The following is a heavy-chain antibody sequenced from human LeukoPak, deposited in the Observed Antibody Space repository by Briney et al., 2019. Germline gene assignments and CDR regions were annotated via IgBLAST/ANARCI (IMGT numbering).Heavy chain of an antibody. V-gene: IGHV1-2*06. CDR1: GYTFTGYY. Sequence: ASVKVSCKASGYTFTGYYMHWVRQAPGQGLEWIGRINPNSGGTNYAQKFQGRVTMTRDTSISTAYMELSRLRSDDTAVYHCARHSSGSGSKPALDYWGQGTLVTVSS. J-gene: IGHJ4*02. CDR2: INPNSGGT. CDR3: ARHSSGSGSKPALDY. D-gene: IGHD1-26*01.